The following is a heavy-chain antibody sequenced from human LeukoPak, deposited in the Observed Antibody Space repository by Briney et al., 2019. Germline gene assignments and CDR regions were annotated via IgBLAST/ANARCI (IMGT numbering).Heavy chain of an antibody. J-gene: IGHJ4*02. CDR1: GFTFSSYS. V-gene: IGHV3-48*02. Sequence: PGGSLRLSCAASGFTFSSYSMNWVRQAPGKGLEWVSYISSSSSTIYYADSVKGRFTISRDNAKNSLYLQMNSLRDEDTAVYYCARGLYYYDSSGRGYWGQETLVTVSS. D-gene: IGHD3-22*01. CDR3: ARGLYYYDSSGRGY. CDR2: ISSSSSTI.